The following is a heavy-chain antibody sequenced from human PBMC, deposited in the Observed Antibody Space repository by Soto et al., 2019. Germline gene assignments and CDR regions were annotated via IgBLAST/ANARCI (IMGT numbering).Heavy chain of an antibody. CDR1: VGTFSSYA. V-gene: IGHV1-69*11. CDR3: ARVVMTTVPAAYYYGMDV. CDR2: IIPFIGTA. D-gene: IGHD4-4*01. J-gene: IGHJ6*02. Sequence: GAPVEVSCTASVGTFSSYAISWVRQAPGQGLEGMGRIIPFIGTANYAQKFQGRVTITADESTSTAYMELTSLRSEDTAVYYCARVVMTTVPAAYYYGMDVWGQGTTVTVSS.